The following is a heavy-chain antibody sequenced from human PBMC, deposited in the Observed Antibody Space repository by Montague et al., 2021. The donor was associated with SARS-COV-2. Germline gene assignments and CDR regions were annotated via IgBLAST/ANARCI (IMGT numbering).Heavy chain of an antibody. J-gene: IGHJ6*02. Sequence: SETLSLTCTIYDGSFSDYYWTWIRQPPGKGLEWIGEINHSGTPIYNPSLESRVTISVDTSRNQFSLKLTSVVAADTAVFYCARSTVTNSPFGFSNKLRSRYNGMDVWGQGTTVTVSS. CDR3: ARSTVTNSPFGFSNKLRSRYNGMDV. CDR2: INHSGTP. V-gene: IGHV4-34*01. CDR1: DGSFSDYY. D-gene: IGHD4-17*01.